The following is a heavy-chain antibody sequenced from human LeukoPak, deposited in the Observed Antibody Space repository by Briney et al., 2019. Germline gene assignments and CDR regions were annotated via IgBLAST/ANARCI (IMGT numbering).Heavy chain of an antibody. D-gene: IGHD5-18*01. CDR1: GFTFSSYG. CDR3: AKDRGKRGYSYGHGDY. CDR2: ISYDGSNK. V-gene: IGHV3-30*18. J-gene: IGHJ4*02. Sequence: GGSLRVSCAASGFTFSSYGLHWVHQAPGKGLKWVAVISYDGSNKYYADSVKGRFTISRDNSKNTLYLQMNSLRAEDTAVYYCAKDRGKRGYSYGHGDYWGQGTLVTVSS.